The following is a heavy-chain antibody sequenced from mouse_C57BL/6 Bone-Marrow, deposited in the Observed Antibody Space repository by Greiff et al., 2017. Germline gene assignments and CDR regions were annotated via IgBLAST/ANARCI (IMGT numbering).Heavy chain of an antibody. V-gene: IGHV1-19*01. CDR3: ARGRRFFDY. CDR1: GYTFTDYY. CDR2: INPYNGGT. Sequence: EVKVVESGPVLVKPGASVKMSCKASGYTFTDYYMNWVKQSHGKSLEWIGVINPYNGGTSYNQKFKGKATLTVDKSSSTAYMELNSLTSEDSAVYYCARGRRFFDYWGQGTTLTVSS. J-gene: IGHJ2*01.